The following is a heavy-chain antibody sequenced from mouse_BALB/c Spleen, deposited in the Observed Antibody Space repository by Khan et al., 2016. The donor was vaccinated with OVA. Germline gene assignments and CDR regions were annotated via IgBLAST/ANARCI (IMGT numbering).Heavy chain of an antibody. CDR3: ASHLTGSFAY. J-gene: IGHJ3*01. CDR1: GFTFSSFG. Sequence: EVELVESGGDLVKPGGSLKLSCAASGFTFSSFGMSWVRQTPDKRLEWVATISSDGSYTYYPDSVKGRFTISRDNVKNTLYLQMSSLKSEETAMYYCASHLTGSFAYWGQGTLVTVSA. D-gene: IGHD4-1*01. CDR2: ISSDGSYT. V-gene: IGHV5-6*01.